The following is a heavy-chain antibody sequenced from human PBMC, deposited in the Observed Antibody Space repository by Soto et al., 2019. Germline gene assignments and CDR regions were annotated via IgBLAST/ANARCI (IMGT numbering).Heavy chain of an antibody. J-gene: IGHJ6*02. CDR2: ISYDGSNK. Sequence: QVQLVESGGGVVQPGRSLRLSCAASGFTFSSYGMHWVRQAPGKGLEWVAVISYDGSNKHYADSVKGRFTISRDNSKNTLYLQMNSLRAEDTAVYYCAKDVELFQPPHGGMDVWGQGTTVTVS. D-gene: IGHD2-15*01. CDR1: GFTFSSYG. CDR3: AKDVELFQPPHGGMDV. V-gene: IGHV3-30*18.